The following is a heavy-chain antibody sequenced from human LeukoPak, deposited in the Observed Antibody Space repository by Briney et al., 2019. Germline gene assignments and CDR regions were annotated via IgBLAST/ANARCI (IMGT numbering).Heavy chain of an antibody. D-gene: IGHD3-10*01. J-gene: IGHJ6*02. CDR3: VRGVYGSGSQYYYGMDV. CDR1: GGSISSYY. V-gene: IGHV4-59*01. CDR2: IYYSGST. Sequence: SETLSLTCTVSGGSISSYYWSWIRQPPGKGLEWIGYIYYSGSTNYNPSLKSRVTISVDTSKNQFSLKLTSVTAADTAVYYCVRGVYGSGSQYYYGMDVWGQGTTVTVSS.